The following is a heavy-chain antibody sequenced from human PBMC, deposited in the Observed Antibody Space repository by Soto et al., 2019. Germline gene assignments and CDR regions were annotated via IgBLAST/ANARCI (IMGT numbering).Heavy chain of an antibody. CDR1: GGSISSYY. CDR3: ARDLWGYCGADCYPLDV. Sequence: LSLTCTVSGGSISSYYWSWIRQPPGKGLEWIGYMYNTGSTIYNPSLKSRVTISVDTSKNQFSLKLNSVTAADTAVYYCARDLWGYCGADCYPLDVWGQGTTVTVSS. J-gene: IGHJ6*02. V-gene: IGHV4-59*01. CDR2: MYNTGST. D-gene: IGHD2-21*02.